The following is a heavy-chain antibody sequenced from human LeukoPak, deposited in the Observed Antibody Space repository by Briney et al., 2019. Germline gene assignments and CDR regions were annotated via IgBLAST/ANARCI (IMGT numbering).Heavy chain of an antibody. CDR1: GGSFSGYH. J-gene: IGHJ6*03. V-gene: IGHV4-34*01. D-gene: IGHD3-10*01. Sequence: SETLSLTCAVYGGSFSGYHWSWIRQPPGKGLEWIGEINHSGSTNYNPSLKSRVTISVDTSKNQFSLKLSSVTAADTAVYYCARLKGTMVRGVITRKYYYYMDVWGKGTTVTISS. CDR3: ARLKGTMVRGVITRKYYYYMDV. CDR2: INHSGST.